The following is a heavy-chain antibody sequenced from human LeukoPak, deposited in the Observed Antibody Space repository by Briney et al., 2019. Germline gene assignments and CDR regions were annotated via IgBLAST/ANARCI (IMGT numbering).Heavy chain of an antibody. Sequence: VASVKVSCKASGYTFTSYYMHWVRQAPGQGLEWMGIINPSGGSTSYAQKFQGRVTMTRDTSTSTVYMELSSLRSEDTAVYYCARDWKEEYSSSWSYGMDVWGQGTTVTVSS. CDR2: INPSGGST. J-gene: IGHJ6*02. D-gene: IGHD6-13*01. V-gene: IGHV1-46*01. CDR3: ARDWKEEYSSSWSYGMDV. CDR1: GYTFTSYY.